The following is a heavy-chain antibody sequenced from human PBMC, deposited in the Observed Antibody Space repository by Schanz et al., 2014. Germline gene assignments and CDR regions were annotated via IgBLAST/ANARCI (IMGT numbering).Heavy chain of an antibody. D-gene: IGHD6-19*01. CDR2: ISYDGSNK. CDR3: AIIGVMVAVAGTRADY. J-gene: IGHJ4*02. Sequence: QVQLVESGGGVVQFGRSLRLSCVASGFIFSNYGMHWVRQAPGKGLEWVAVISYDGSNKYYADSVKGRFSISRDNAKNSLFLQMNRLRAEDTALYYCAIIGVMVAVAGTRADYWGQGTLVTVSS. CDR1: GFIFSNYG. V-gene: IGHV3-30*19.